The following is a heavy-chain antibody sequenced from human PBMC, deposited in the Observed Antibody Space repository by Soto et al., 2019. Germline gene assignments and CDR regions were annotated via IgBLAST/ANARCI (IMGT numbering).Heavy chain of an antibody. Sequence: ASVKVSCKASGYTFTGYYMHWVRQAPGQGLEWMGWINPNSGGTNYAQKFQGWVTMTRDTSISTAYMELSRLRSDDTAVYYCARGVHDSSRWFGYWGEGTLVTVSS. CDR1: GYTFTGYY. CDR2: INPNSGGT. J-gene: IGHJ5*01. D-gene: IGHD6-19*01. V-gene: IGHV1-2*04. CDR3: ARGVHDSSRWFGY.